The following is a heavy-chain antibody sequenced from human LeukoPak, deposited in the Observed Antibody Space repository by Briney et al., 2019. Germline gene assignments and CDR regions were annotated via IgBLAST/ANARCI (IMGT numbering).Heavy chain of an antibody. J-gene: IGHJ3*02. Sequence: ASVKVSCKASGYTFTSYGISWVRQAPGQGLEWMGWINPNSGGTNYAQKFQGRVTMTRDTSISTAYMELSRLRSDDTAVYYCARAGSQNCSGGSCLLLDAFDIWGQGTMVTVSS. CDR2: INPNSGGT. CDR3: ARAGSQNCSGGSCLLLDAFDI. CDR1: GYTFTSYG. D-gene: IGHD2-15*01. V-gene: IGHV1-2*02.